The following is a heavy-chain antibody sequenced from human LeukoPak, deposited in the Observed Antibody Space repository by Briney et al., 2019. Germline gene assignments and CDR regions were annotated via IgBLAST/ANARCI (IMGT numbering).Heavy chain of an antibody. CDR3: AREGVLGAFDI. CDR1: GGSISSGGYY. Sequence: SETLSLTCTVSGGSISSGGYYWSWIRQPPGKGLEWIGYIYYSGSTYYNPSLKSRVTISVDTSKNQFSLKLSSVTAADTAVYYCAREGVLGAFDIWGQGTMVTVSS. CDR2: IYYSGST. J-gene: IGHJ3*02. V-gene: IGHV4-31*03. D-gene: IGHD3-3*02.